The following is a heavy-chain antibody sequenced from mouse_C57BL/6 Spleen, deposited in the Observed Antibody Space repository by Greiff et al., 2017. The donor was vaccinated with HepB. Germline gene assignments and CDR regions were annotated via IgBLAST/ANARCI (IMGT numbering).Heavy chain of an antibody. Sequence: EVQLVESGPELVKPGASVKISCKASGYSFTGYYMNWVKQSPEKSLEWIGEINPSTGGTTYNQKFKAKATLTVDKSSSTAYMQLKSLTSEVSAVYYCARGGLRRWYFDVWGTGTTVTVSS. D-gene: IGHD2-4*01. J-gene: IGHJ1*03. CDR3: ARGGLRRWYFDV. CDR1: GYSFTGYY. CDR2: INPSTGGT. V-gene: IGHV1-42*01.